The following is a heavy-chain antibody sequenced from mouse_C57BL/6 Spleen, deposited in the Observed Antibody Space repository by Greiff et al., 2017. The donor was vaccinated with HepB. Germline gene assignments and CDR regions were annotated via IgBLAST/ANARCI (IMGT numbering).Heavy chain of an antibody. CDR1: GFTFSSYA. D-gene: IGHD6-1*01. CDR2: ISDGGSYT. CDR3: ARRGSADY. J-gene: IGHJ2*01. Sequence: EVQVVESGGGLVKPGGSLKLSCAASGFTFSSYAMSWVRQTPEKRLEWVATISDGGSYTYYPDNVKGRFTISRDNAKNNLYLQMSHLKSEDTAMYCCARRGSADYWGQGTTLTVSS. V-gene: IGHV5-4*03.